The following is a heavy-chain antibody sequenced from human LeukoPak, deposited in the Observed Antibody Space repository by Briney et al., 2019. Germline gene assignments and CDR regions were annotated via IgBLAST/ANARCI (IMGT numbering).Heavy chain of an antibody. CDR1: GYTLTELS. Sequence: GASVKVSCKVSGYTLTELSMHWVRQAPGKGLEWMGGFDPEDGETIYAQKFQGRVAMTEDTSTDTAYMELNSLRSEDTAVYFCGRGRGNGRPENYFDYWGQGTLVTVSS. CDR2: FDPEDGET. CDR3: GRGRGNGRPENYFDY. D-gene: IGHD2-8*01. J-gene: IGHJ4*02. V-gene: IGHV1-24*01.